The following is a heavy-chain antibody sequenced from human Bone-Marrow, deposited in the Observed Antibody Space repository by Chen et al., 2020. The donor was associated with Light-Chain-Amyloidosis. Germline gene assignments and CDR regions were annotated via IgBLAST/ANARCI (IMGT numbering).Heavy chain of an antibody. J-gene: IGHJ4*02. D-gene: IGHD3-10*01. CDR2: VSGSTVST. V-gene: IGHV3-23*04. Sequence: EVQLVESGGGLVQPGGSLRLSCATPGFNFSSVGMSWVRQAPGKGLEWVSTVSGSTVSTYYAGAVKGRFIISRDNSKSTLYLQMNSLRAGDTAVYFCTRKGGYFDFWGQGSLVTVSS. CDR1: GFNFSSVG. CDR3: TRKGGYFDF.